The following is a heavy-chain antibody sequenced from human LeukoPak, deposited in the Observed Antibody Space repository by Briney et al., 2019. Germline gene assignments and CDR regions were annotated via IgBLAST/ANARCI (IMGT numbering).Heavy chain of an antibody. D-gene: IGHD5-18*01. CDR1: GYTFSNYG. Sequence: ASVKVSCRASGYTFSNYGFSWVRQAPGQGLGWMGWISADNGNTNSLQKFQGRVTMTTDTSTGTVYMELRSLTSDDTAVYYCARDLGYTYGDYFDYWGQGTLVTVFS. V-gene: IGHV1-18*01. CDR2: ISADNGNT. CDR3: ARDLGYTYGDYFDY. J-gene: IGHJ4*02.